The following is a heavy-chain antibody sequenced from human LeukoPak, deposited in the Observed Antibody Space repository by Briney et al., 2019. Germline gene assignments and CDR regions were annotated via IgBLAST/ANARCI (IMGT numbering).Heavy chain of an antibody. V-gene: IGHV4-4*02. CDR3: ARGGVVVPAAPLDY. CDR1: GGSISSSNW. J-gene: IGHJ4*02. CDR2: IYHSGST. Sequence: SETLSLTCAVSGGSISSSNWWSWVRQPPGKGLEWIGEIYHSGSTNYNPSLKSRVTISVDKSKNQFSLKLSSVTAADTAVYYCARGGVVVPAAPLDYWGQGTLVTVSS. D-gene: IGHD2-2*01.